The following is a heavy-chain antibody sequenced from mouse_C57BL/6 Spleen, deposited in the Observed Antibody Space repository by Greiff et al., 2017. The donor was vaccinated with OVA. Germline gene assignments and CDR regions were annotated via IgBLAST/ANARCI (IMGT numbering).Heavy chain of an antibody. CDR1: GYTFTDYE. D-gene: IGHD1-1*01. CDR2: IDPETGGT. J-gene: IGHJ1*03. Sequence: QVHVKQSGAELVRPGASVTLSCKASGYTFTDYEMHWVKQTPVHGLEWIGAIDPETGGTAYNQKFKGKAILTADKSSSTAYMELRSLTSEDSAVYYCTRERDYYYGSTPYWYFDVWGTGTTVTVSS. V-gene: IGHV1-15*01. CDR3: TRERDYYYGSTPYWYFDV.